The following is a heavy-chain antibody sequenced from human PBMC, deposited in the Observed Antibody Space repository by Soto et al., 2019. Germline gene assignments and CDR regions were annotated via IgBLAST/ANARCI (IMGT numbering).Heavy chain of an antibody. CDR3: ARAPPLSYYDFWSGYYRGGNYFDY. Sequence: QVQLQESDPGLVKPSQTLSLTCTVSGGSISSGDYYWSWIHQPPGKGLEWIGYIYYSGSTYYKPSLKSRVTKTVDPSTNQFSLNVSSVTAADTAVYYCARAPPLSYYDFWSGYYRGGNYFDYWGQVTLVTVSS. J-gene: IGHJ4*02. D-gene: IGHD3-3*01. CDR2: IYYSGST. V-gene: IGHV4-30-4*01. CDR1: GGSISSGDYY.